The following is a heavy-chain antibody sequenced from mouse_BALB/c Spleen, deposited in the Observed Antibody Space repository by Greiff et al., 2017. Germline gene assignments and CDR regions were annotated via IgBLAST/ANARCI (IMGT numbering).Heavy chain of an antibody. Sequence: VMLVESGPGLVAPSQSLSITCTVSGFSLTSYGVHWVRQPPGKGLEWLGVIWAGGSTNYNSALMSRLSISKDNSKSQVFLKMNSLQTDDTAMYYCARDGNYYGSSHYFDYWGQGTTLTVSS. D-gene: IGHD1-1*01. V-gene: IGHV2-9*02. J-gene: IGHJ2*01. CDR2: IWAGGST. CDR1: GFSLTSYG. CDR3: ARDGNYYGSSHYFDY.